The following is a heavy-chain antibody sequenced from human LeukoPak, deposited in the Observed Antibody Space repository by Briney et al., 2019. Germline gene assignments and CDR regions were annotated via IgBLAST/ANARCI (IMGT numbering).Heavy chain of an antibody. CDR2: ISAYNGNT. D-gene: IGHD4-17*01. CDR1: GYTFTSYG. Sequence: GASVKVSCKASGYTFTSYGISWVRQAPGQGLEWMGWISAYNGNTNYAQKLQGRVTMTTDTSTSTAYMELRSLRSDDTAVYYCARDEGLTVTTGNFDYRGQGTLVTVSS. CDR3: ARDEGLTVTTGNFDY. J-gene: IGHJ4*02. V-gene: IGHV1-18*01.